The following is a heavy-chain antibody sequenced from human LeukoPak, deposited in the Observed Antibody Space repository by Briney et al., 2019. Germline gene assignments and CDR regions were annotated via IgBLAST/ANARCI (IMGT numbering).Heavy chain of an antibody. CDR3: RVDSFLYYYDSRSYYFDY. CDR1: GFTFSSYS. D-gene: IGHD3-22*01. J-gene: IGHJ4*02. Sequence: GGSLRLSCAASGFTFSSYSMNWVRQAPGKGLEWVSSINSSSSYIYYADSVKGRFTISRDNAKNSLYLQMNSLRAEDTAVYYCRVDSFLYYYDSRSYYFDYWGQGTLVTVSS. V-gene: IGHV3-21*01. CDR2: INSSSSYI.